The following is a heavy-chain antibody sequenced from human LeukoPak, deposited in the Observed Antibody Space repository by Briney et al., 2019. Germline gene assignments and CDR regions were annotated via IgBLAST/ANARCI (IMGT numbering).Heavy chain of an antibody. V-gene: IGHV1-18*01. D-gene: IGHD2-15*01. Sequence: ASVKVSCTASGYTFTSYGISWVRQAPGQGLEWMGWISAYNGNTNYAQKLQGRVTMTTDTSTSTAYMELRSLRSDDTAVYYCARDGYCSGGSCYSYNWFDPWGQGTLVTVSS. J-gene: IGHJ5*02. CDR3: ARDGYCSGGSCYSYNWFDP. CDR1: GYTFTSYG. CDR2: ISAYNGNT.